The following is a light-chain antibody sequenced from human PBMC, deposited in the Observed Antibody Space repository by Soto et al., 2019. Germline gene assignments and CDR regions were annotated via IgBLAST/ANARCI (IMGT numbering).Light chain of an antibody. J-gene: IGLJ2*01. CDR2: SNN. CDR3: AAWDDSLNGPVV. Sequence: QSVLTQPPSASGTPGQRVTISCSGSSSNIGSNTVNWYQQLPGTAPKLLIYSNNQRPSGVPDRFSGSKSGTSDSLAISGLQSEDEADYYCAAWDDSLNGPVVFGGGTKLTV. CDR1: SSNIGSNT. V-gene: IGLV1-44*01.